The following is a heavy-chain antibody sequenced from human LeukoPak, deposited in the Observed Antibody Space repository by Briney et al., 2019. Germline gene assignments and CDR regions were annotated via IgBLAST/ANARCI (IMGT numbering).Heavy chain of an antibody. CDR2: IYPEDSDT. CDR3: ARGKSTLDY. CDR1: GYSFSSYW. Sequence: GESLKISCKGSGYSFSSYWIGWLRQLPGKGLEWMGIIYPEDSDTRYSPSFQGQVTISADKSISTAYLQWSSLQASDTAMYYCARGKSTLDYWGQGTLVTVSS. V-gene: IGHV5-51*01. J-gene: IGHJ4*02.